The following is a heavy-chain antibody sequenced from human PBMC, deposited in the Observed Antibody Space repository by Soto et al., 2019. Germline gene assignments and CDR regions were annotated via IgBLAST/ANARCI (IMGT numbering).Heavy chain of an antibody. V-gene: IGHV4-34*01. CDR3: ERTRKFRLLRNYYYYYMDV. CDR2: INHSGST. J-gene: IGHJ6*03. CDR1: GGSFSGYY. Sequence: QVQLQQWGAGLLKPSETLSLTCAVYGGSFSGYYWSWIRQPPGKGLEWIREINHSGSTNYNPSLKSRVTISVDTSKNQFSLKLSSVTAADTAVYYCERTRKFRLLRNYYYYYMDVWGKGTTVTVSS. D-gene: IGHD2-15*01.